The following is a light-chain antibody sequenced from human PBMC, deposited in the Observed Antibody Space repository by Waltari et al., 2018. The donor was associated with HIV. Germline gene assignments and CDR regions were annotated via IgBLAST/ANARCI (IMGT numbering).Light chain of an antibody. CDR2: EEN. J-gene: IGLJ2*01. CDR3: SSTDSSDDHWGI. V-gene: IGLV3-10*01. CDR1: ALPRKF. Sequence: SYELTQPPSVSVSPGQTARITCSGDALPRKFAYWYQQTSGQAPILVINEENKRPSGIPGRFSGSSSGTVATFTVSGAQVEDEGDDYGSSTDSSDDHWGIFGGGTKLTVL.